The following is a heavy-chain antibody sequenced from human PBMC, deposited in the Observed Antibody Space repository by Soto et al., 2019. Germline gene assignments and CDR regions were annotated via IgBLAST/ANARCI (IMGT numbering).Heavy chain of an antibody. CDR3: AKDSGYSSSWYAVTSYYFDY. D-gene: IGHD6-13*01. J-gene: IGHJ4*02. V-gene: IGHV3-23*01. CDR2: ISGSGGST. CDR1: GFTFSSYA. Sequence: GGSLRLSCAASGFTFSSYAMSWVRQAPGKGLEWVSAISGSGGSTYYADSVEGRFTISRDNSKNTLYLQMNSLRAEDTAVYYCAKDSGYSSSWYAVTSYYFDYWGQGTLVTVSS.